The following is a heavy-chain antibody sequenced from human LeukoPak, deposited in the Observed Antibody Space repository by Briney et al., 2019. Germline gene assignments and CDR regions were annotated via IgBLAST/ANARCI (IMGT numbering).Heavy chain of an antibody. Sequence: GGSLRLSCAASGFTFSSYWMIWVRQAPGKGLEWVANIKPDGSEKYYVDSVKGRFTISRDSARNSLCLQMNSLRAEDTAVYFCARGGSLDVWGQGTTVTVSS. CDR2: IKPDGSEK. V-gene: IGHV3-7*01. J-gene: IGHJ6*02. CDR3: ARGGSLDV. CDR1: GFTFSSYW.